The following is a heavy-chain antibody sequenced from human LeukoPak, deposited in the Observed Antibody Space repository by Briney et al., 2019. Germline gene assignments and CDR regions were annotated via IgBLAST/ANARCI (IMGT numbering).Heavy chain of an antibody. D-gene: IGHD1-1*01. CDR3: ASGQLELRQVRMDV. CDR1: GYTFTSYG. J-gene: IGHJ6*02. V-gene: IGHV1-18*01. Sequence: ASVKVSCKASGYTFTSYGISWVRQAPEQGLEWMGWISAYNGNTNYAQKLQGRVTMTTDTSTSTAYMELRSPRSDDTAVYYCASGQLELRQVRMDVWGQGTTVTVSS. CDR2: ISAYNGNT.